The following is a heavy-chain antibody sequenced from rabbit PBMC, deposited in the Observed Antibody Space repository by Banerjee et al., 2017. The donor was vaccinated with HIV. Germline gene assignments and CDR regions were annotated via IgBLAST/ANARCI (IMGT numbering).Heavy chain of an antibody. D-gene: IGHD1-1*01. CDR3: ARSGSGDYRRVNL. CDR1: GFSFSNGYV. CDR2: INTISGDT. Sequence: QEQLEESGGDLVKPEGSLTLTCTASGFSFSNGYVMCWVRQAPGKGLEWIACINTISGDTVYATWAKGRFTISKASWTTVTLQMTSLTAADTATYFCARSGSGDYRRVNLWGPGTLVTVS. J-gene: IGHJ4*01. V-gene: IGHV1S45*01.